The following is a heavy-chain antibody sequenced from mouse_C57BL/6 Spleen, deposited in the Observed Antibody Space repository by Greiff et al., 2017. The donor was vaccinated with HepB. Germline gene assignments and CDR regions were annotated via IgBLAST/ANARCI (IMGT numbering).Heavy chain of an antibody. D-gene: IGHD1-1*01. CDR1: GFSFNTYA. J-gene: IGHJ3*01. V-gene: IGHV10-1*01. CDR2: IRSKSNNYAT. Sequence: EVQVVESGGGLVQPKGSLKLSCAASGFSFNTYAMNWVRQAPGKGLEWVARIRSKSNNYATYYADSVKDRFTISRDDSESMLYLQMNNLKTEDTAMYYCVRHETLRSFAYWGQGTLVTVSA. CDR3: VRHETLRSFAY.